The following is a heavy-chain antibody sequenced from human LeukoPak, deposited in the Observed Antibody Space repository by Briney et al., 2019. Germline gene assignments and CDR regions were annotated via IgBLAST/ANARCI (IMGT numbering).Heavy chain of an antibody. CDR1: GYSFTSYW. V-gene: IGHV5-51*01. D-gene: IGHD2-15*01. J-gene: IGHJ5*02. CDR2: IYPGDSDT. CDR3: ARGGVVVVSWFDP. Sequence: GESLKISCKGSGYSFTSYWIGWVRQMPGKGLEWMGIIYPGDSDTRYSQSFQGQVTISADNSISTAYLQWSSLKASDTAMYYCARGGVVVVSWFDPWGQGTLVTVSS.